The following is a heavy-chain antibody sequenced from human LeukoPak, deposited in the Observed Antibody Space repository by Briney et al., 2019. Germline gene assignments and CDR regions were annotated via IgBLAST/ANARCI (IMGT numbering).Heavy chain of an antibody. CDR3: ARLMYDFWSGYPPD. CDR1: GGSISSSSYY. D-gene: IGHD3-3*01. Sequence: SETLSLTCTVSGGSISSSSYYWGWIRQPPGKGLEWIGSIYYSGSTYYNPSLKSRVTISVDTSKNQFSLKLSSVTAAGTAVYYCARLMYDFWSGYPPDWGQGTLVTVSS. V-gene: IGHV4-39*07. CDR2: IYYSGST. J-gene: IGHJ4*02.